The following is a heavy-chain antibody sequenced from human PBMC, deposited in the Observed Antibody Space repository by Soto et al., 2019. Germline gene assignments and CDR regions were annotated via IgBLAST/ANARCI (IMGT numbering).Heavy chain of an antibody. CDR1: GFTFSSYT. CDR3: AKIRGIAVDFFDY. Sequence: GGSLRLSCAASGFTFSSYTTTWVRQAPGKGLEWVSAITASGGSTYYADSVKGRFTISRDNSKNTIYLQMNNLRAEDTALYYCAKIRGIAVDFFDYWGQGTLVTVSS. D-gene: IGHD6-19*01. CDR2: ITASGGST. J-gene: IGHJ4*02. V-gene: IGHV3-23*01.